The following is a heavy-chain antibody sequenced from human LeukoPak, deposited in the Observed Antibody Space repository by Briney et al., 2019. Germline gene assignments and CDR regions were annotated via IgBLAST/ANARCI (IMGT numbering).Heavy chain of an antibody. CDR3: ARGRGSYSGSGSYSDY. V-gene: IGHV1-2*02. J-gene: IGHJ4*02. D-gene: IGHD3-10*01. CDR1: GYTFTGYY. CDR2: INPSSGAT. Sequence: ASVKVSCKASGYTFTGYYMHWVRQAPGQGLEWMGWINPSSGATTYARKFQGGVTMTRDTSISTVYMELSSLRSDDTAVYYCARGRGSYSGSGSYSDYWGQGTLVTVSS.